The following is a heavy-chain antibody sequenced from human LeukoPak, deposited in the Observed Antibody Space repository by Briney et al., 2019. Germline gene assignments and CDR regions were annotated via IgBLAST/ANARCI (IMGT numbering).Heavy chain of an antibody. Sequence: GGSLRLSCAASGFTFSSYSMNWVRQAPGKGLECVSVLYSGGAAYYADSVKGRFTISRDTSKNTLSLQMNSLRAEDTAVYYCAKDDCSSTSCFMGFDYWGQGTLVTVSS. J-gene: IGHJ4*02. D-gene: IGHD2-2*01. CDR1: GFTFSSYS. CDR3: AKDDCSSTSCFMGFDY. CDR2: LYSGGAA. V-gene: IGHV3-53*01.